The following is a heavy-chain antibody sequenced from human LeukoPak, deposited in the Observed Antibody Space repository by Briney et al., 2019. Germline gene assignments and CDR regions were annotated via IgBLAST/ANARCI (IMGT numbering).Heavy chain of an antibody. Sequence: GGSLRLSCAASGFTFDSYAMHWVRQAPGKGLEWVAVISYDGSNKYYADSVKGRFTISRDNSKNTLYLQMNSLRAEDTAVYYCARDGASSWFSHYFDYWGQGTLVTVSS. CDR3: ARDGASSWFSHYFDY. J-gene: IGHJ4*02. CDR1: GFTFDSYA. V-gene: IGHV3-30*04. CDR2: ISYDGSNK. D-gene: IGHD6-13*01.